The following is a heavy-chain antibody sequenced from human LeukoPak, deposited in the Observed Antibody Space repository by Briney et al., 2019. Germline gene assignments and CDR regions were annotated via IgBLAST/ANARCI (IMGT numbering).Heavy chain of an antibody. CDR2: IQYDGSNK. V-gene: IGHV3-30*02. CDR3: AKEHGSGSYFDY. J-gene: IGHJ4*02. CDR1: EFTFSNYG. Sequence: PGGSLRLSCAASEFTFSNYGMHWVRQAPGKGLEWVAFIQYDGSNKYYGNSAKGRFTISRDTSKNTLYLQMNSLRAEDTAVYYCAKEHGSGSYFDYWGQGTLVTVSS. D-gene: IGHD3-10*01.